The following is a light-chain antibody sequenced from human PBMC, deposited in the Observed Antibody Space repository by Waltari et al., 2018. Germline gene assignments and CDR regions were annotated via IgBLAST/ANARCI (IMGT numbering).Light chain of an antibody. CDR2: GND. J-gene: IGLJ2*01. CDR1: SSNIGSNS. V-gene: IGLV1-44*01. Sequence: QSVLTQPPSASGTPGQRVTIFCSGRSSNIGSNSVNWYQQLPGTAPKLLMYGNDQRPSGVPVLFSGSKSGTSASLAISGLQSEDDADYYCEAWDDSLNGPVFGGGTKLTVL. CDR3: EAWDDSLNGPV.